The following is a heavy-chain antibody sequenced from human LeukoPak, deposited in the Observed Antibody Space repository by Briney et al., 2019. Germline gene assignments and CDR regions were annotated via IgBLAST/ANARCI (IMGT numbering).Heavy chain of an antibody. CDR1: GGSFSGYY. CDR2: INHSGGT. J-gene: IGHJ4*02. Sequence: SETLSLTCAVYGGSFSGYYWSWIRQPPGKGLEWIGEINHSGGTNYNPSLKSRVTISVDTSKNQFSLKLSSVTAADTAVYYCARVRYSSGWYFDYWGQGTLVTVSS. V-gene: IGHV4-34*01. D-gene: IGHD6-19*01. CDR3: ARVRYSSGWYFDY.